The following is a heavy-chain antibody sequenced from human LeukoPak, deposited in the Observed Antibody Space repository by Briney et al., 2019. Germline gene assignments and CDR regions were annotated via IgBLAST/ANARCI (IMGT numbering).Heavy chain of an antibody. J-gene: IGHJ4*02. CDR3: ARADKYYDSSGYYDLGGY. CDR2: IIPIFDTA. V-gene: IGHV1-69*06. D-gene: IGHD3-22*01. CDR1: GGTFSSYA. Sequence: SVKVSCKASGGTFSSYAISWVRQAPGQGLEWMGGIIPIFDTANYAQKFQGRVTITADKSTSTAYMELSSLRSEDTAVYYCARADKYYDSSGYYDLGGYWGQGTLVTVSS.